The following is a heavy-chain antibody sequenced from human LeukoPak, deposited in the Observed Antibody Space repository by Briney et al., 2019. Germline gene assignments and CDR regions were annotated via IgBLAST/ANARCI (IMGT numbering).Heavy chain of an antibody. CDR3: ARANLGAFDI. D-gene: IGHD4/OR15-4a*01. Sequence: SETLSLTCTVSGGSISSYYWSWLRQPPGKGLEWIGYIYTSGSTNYNPSLKSRVTISVDTSKNQFSLKLSSVTAADTAVYYCARANLGAFDIWGQGTMVTVSS. J-gene: IGHJ3*02. CDR1: GGSISSYY. CDR2: IYTSGST. V-gene: IGHV4-4*09.